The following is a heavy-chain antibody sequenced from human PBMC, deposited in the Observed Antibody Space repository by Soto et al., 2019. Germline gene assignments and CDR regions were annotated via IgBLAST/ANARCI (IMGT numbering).Heavy chain of an antibody. J-gene: IGHJ4*02. CDR1: GFTFSSYG. D-gene: IGHD3-22*01. V-gene: IGHV3-30*18. Sequence: GGSLRLSCAASGFTFSSYGMHWVRQAPGKGLEWVAVISYDGSNKYYADSVKGRFTISRDNSKNTLYLQMNSLRAEDTAVYYCAKVARTITMIVVVIIWVFGYFDYWGQGTLVTVSS. CDR3: AKVARTITMIVVVIIWVFGYFDY. CDR2: ISYDGSNK.